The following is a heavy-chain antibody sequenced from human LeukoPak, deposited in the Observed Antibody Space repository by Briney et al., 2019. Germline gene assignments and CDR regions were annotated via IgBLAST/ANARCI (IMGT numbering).Heavy chain of an antibody. J-gene: IGHJ3*02. Sequence: GASVKVSCKASGYTFTGYYMHWVRQAPGQGLEWMGWINPNSGGTNYAQKFQGRVTTTRDTSISTAYMELSRLRSDDTAVYYCARDSPYYVDAFDIWGQGTMVTVSS. CDR3: ARDSPYYVDAFDI. V-gene: IGHV1-2*02. D-gene: IGHD3-10*02. CDR1: GYTFTGYY. CDR2: INPNSGGT.